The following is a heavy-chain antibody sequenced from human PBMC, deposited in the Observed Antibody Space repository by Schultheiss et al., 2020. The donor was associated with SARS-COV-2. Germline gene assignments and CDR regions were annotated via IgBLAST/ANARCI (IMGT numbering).Heavy chain of an antibody. CDR1: GDSVSSNSAA. V-gene: IGHV6-1*01. CDR2: TYYRSKWYN. J-gene: IGHJ6*02. Sequence: SQTLSLTCAISGDSVSSNSAAWNWIRQSPSRGLEWLGRTYYRSKWYNDYAVSVKSRITINPDTSKNQFSLQLNSVTPEDTAVYYCARWVIVVVPAAKTYYYYGMDVWGQGTTVTVSS. CDR3: ARWVIVVVPAAKTYYYYGMDV. D-gene: IGHD2-2*01.